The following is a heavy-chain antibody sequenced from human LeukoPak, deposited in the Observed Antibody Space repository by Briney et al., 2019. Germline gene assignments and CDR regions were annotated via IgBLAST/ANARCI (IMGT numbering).Heavy chain of an antibody. CDR3: AHSRRWLHNPLMGGFDY. CDR1: GFSLNTSGVG. CDR2: IYWDDDK. Sequence: SGPTLVNPTQTLTLTCTFSGFSLNTSGVGVGWIRQPPGKALEWLALIYWDDDKRYSPSLKTRLTITKDTSKNQVVPTMTNMDPVDTATYYCAHSRRWLHNPLMGGFDYWGQGTLVTVSS. D-gene: IGHD5-24*01. V-gene: IGHV2-5*02. J-gene: IGHJ4*02.